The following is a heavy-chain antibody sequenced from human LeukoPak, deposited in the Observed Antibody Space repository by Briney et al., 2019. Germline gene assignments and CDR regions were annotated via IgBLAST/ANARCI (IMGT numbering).Heavy chain of an antibody. D-gene: IGHD5-18*01. J-gene: IGHJ4*02. CDR3: ARRASTERGHSYGLDY. CDR2: ISSSSDYI. CDR1: GFSFSTYS. Sequence: GGSLRLSCAASGFSFSTYSLNWVRQAPGKGLEWVSSISSSSDYIYYSDSVKGRFTISRDNAKNSLYLQMSSLRAEDTAVYYCARRASTERGHSYGLDYWGQGTLVTVSS. V-gene: IGHV3-21*01.